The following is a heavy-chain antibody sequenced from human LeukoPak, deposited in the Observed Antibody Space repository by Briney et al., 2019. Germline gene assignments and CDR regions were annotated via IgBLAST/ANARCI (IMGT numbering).Heavy chain of an antibody. CDR1: GFSSHIYV. J-gene: IGHJ4*02. D-gene: IGHD1-26*01. CDR2: INDSGDNI. CDR3: AKDRHGIVGATPFDH. Sequence: GGSLRLSCVASGFSSHIYVMSWVRQAPGKGLEWVSSINDSGDNINYADSVKGRFSISRDNSKSTLYLQMNSLRPEDTAVYYCAKDRHGIVGATPFDHWGQGTLVIVSS. V-gene: IGHV3-23*01.